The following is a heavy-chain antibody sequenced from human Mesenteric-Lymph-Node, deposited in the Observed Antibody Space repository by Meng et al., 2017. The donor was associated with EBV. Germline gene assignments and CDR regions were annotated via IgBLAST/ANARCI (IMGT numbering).Heavy chain of an antibody. J-gene: IGHJ4*02. CDR1: GYTFTLYY. CDR2: IHPGNGGA. D-gene: IGHD4-11*01. Sequence: QGQVGQSGAQVKKPGASVKVSCMASGYTFTLYYMHWVRQAPGQGLEWMGIIHPGNGGASYAQQFQGRVTMTRDTSTSTVYLELNGLTSEDTAVYYCAKSTSRLHPSGLSQRPEYWGQGSLVTVSS. V-gene: IGHV1-46*01. CDR3: AKSTSRLHPSGLSQRPEY.